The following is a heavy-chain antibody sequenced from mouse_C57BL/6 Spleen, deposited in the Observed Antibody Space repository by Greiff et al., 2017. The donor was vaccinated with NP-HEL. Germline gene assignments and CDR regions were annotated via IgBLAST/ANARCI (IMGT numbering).Heavy chain of an antibody. CDR2: INPGSGGT. V-gene: IGHV1-54*01. D-gene: IGHD1-1*01. J-gene: IGHJ1*03. CDR3: ARGTTVAPDV. CDR1: GYAFTNYL. Sequence: QVQLKESGAELVRPGTSVKVSCKASGYAFTNYLIEWVKQRPGQGLEWIGVINPGSGGTNYNEKFKGKATLTADKSSSTAYMQLSSLTSEDSAVYFCARGTTVAPDVWGTGTTVTVSS.